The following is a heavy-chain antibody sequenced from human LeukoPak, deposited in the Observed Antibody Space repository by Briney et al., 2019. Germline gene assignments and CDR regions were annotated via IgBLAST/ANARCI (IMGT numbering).Heavy chain of an antibody. CDR1: GDSVSINSVT. Sequence: SQTLSLTCAISGDSVSINSVTWNWIRQSPSRGLEWLGRTYYRSTWYNDYAVSVRGRITVNPDTSKNQFSLHLNSVTPEDTAVYYCARRLTQYDCFDPWGQGILVTVSS. D-gene: IGHD2-2*01. V-gene: IGHV6-1*01. CDR3: ARRLTQYDCFDP. CDR2: TYYRSTWYN. J-gene: IGHJ5*02.